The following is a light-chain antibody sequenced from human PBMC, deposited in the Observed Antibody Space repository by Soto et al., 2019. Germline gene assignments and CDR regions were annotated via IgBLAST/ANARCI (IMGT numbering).Light chain of an antibody. CDR2: GNI. CDR3: QSFDSSLSGVV. Sequence: QSVLTQPPSVSGAPGQRVTISCTESSSNIGAGYEVHWYQQLPGTAPTLLIHGNINRPSGVPDRFSGSKSDTSASRTITGLQAEDEADYYCQSFDSSLSGVVFGGGTKLTVL. CDR1: SSNIGAGYE. V-gene: IGLV1-40*01. J-gene: IGLJ2*01.